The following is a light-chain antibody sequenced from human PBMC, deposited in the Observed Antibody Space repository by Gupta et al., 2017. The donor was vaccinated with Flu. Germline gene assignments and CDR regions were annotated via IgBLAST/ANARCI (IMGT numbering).Light chain of an antibody. J-gene: IGLJ3*02. CDR3: QVWDSSSDHPV. V-gene: IGLV3-21*02. CDR2: DDS. Sequence: SYVLTQPHSVSVATGQTARLTCGGNNIGSKGVHWYHQKPGQAPVLVVYDDSDRPSGIPERFSGSNSGNTATLTISRVEAGDEADYYCQVWDSSSDHPVFGGGTKLTVL. CDR1: NIGSKG.